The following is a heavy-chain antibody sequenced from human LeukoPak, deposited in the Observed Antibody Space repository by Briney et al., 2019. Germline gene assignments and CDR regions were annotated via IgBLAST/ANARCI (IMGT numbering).Heavy chain of an antibody. CDR2: IYCGGNT. J-gene: IGHJ4*02. D-gene: IGHD3-10*01. Sequence: SGGSLTLPCTVSGLTLSSNYMSWVRQAPGKGLEWVSDIYCGGNTYHTDSVKARYNISRENYKNTLYLKKNRLRREDTAVYHCARHGSGSLYFDYWGQGTLVSVSS. CDR3: ARHGSGSLYFDY. CDR1: GLTLSSNY. V-gene: IGHV3-66*04.